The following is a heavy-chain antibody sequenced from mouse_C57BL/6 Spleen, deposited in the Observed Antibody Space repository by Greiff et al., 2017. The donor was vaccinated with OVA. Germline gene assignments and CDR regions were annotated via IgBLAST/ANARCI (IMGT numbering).Heavy chain of an antibody. V-gene: IGHV5-4*01. J-gene: IGHJ1*03. CDR2: ISDGGSYT. CDR3: AREDGSSSYWYFDV. D-gene: IGHD1-1*01. CDR1: GFTFSSYA. Sequence: EVQVVESGGGLVKPGGSLKLSCAASGFTFSSYAMSWVRQTPEKRLEWVATISDGGSYTYYPDNVKGRFTISRDNAKNNLYLQMSHLKSEDTAMYYCAREDGSSSYWYFDVWGTGTTVTVSS.